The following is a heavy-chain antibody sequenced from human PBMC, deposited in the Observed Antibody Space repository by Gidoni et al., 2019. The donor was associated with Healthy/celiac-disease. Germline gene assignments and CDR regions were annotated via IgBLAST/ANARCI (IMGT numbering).Heavy chain of an antibody. V-gene: IGHV4-59*01. Sequence: QVQLQESGPGLVKPSETLSLTCTVSGGSISSYYWSWIRQPPGKGLEWIGYIYYSGSTNYNPSLKSRVTISVDTSKNQFSLKLSSVTAADTAVYYCARDSTVGHRDWGQGTLVTVSS. J-gene: IGHJ4*02. CDR1: GGSISSYY. CDR3: ARDSTVGHRD. CDR2: IYYSGST.